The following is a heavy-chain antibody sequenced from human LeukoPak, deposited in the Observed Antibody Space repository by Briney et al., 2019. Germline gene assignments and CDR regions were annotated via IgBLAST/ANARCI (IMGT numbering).Heavy chain of an antibody. CDR2: FDPEDGET. J-gene: IGHJ4*02. Sequence: ASVKVSCKVSGYTLTELSMHWVRQAPGKGLEWMGGFDPEDGETIYAQKFQGRVTMTEDTSTDTAYMELSSLRSEDTAVYYCARDDHSGSYHAFDYWGQGTLVTVSS. D-gene: IGHD1-26*01. CDR1: GYTLTELS. V-gene: IGHV1-24*01. CDR3: ARDDHSGSYHAFDY.